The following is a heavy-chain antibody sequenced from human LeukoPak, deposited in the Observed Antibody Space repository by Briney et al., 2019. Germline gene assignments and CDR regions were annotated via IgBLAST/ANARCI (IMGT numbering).Heavy chain of an antibody. Sequence: GGSLRLSCAASGFTFSDYYMSWIRQAPGKGLEWLANIKQDGSEKYYVDSVKGRFTISRDNPKNSLYLQMNSLRAEDTAVYYCARYSGNYRAFDIWGQGTMVTVSS. D-gene: IGHD1-26*01. CDR2: IKQDGSEK. CDR1: GFTFSDYY. J-gene: IGHJ3*02. V-gene: IGHV3-7*05. CDR3: ARYSGNYRAFDI.